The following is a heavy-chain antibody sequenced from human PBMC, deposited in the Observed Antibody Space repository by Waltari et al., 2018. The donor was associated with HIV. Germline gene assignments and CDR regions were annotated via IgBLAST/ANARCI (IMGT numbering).Heavy chain of an antibody. D-gene: IGHD1-26*01. J-gene: IGHJ4*02. CDR1: GYTFTTYD. CDR2: MNPNRGNT. CDR3: ARGRSGNYRGNSVVDY. Sequence: QVQLVQSGAEVKKPGASVKVSCKASGYTFTTYDINWVRQATGQGLEWMGRMNPNRGNTGYAQKFQGRVTMTRNTSITTAHMELSSLRSDDTAVYYCARGRSGNYRGNSVVDYWGQGTLVTVSS. V-gene: IGHV1-8*01.